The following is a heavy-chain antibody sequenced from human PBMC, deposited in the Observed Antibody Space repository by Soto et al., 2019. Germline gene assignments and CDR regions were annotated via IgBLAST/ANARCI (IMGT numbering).Heavy chain of an antibody. CDR3: ATVGHYYLLFDP. D-gene: IGHD3-22*01. Sequence: GGSLRLSCAASGFTFSNAWMNWVRQATGKGLEWVGRIKSKANGGTTDHAAPVKGRFTISRDDSKNTLYLQMNSLKIEFISVYYCATVGHYYLLFDPWGQGALVTVSS. V-gene: IGHV3-15*07. CDR1: GFTFSNAW. CDR2: IKSKANGGTT. J-gene: IGHJ5*02.